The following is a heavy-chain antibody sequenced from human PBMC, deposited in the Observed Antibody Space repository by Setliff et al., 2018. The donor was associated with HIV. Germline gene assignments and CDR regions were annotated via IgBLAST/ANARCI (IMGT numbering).Heavy chain of an antibody. CDR3: ATDFSISA. CDR2: IKGDGSEK. CDR1: GFTFSYRW. D-gene: IGHD2-2*01. J-gene: IGHJ1*01. V-gene: IGHV3-7*01. Sequence: GGSLRLFCAASGFTFSYRWMTWVRQAPGKGLEWVANIKGDGSEKYYVDSVKGRFTISRDNAKNSLYLQMNSLRAEDTAIYYCATDFSISAWGQGTLVTVSS.